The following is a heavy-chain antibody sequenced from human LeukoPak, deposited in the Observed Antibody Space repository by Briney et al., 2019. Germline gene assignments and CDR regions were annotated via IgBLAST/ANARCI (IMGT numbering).Heavy chain of an antibody. Sequence: SETLSLTCTVSGGSISSSYWSWIRQPPGKGLEWIGYIYYSGITNYNPSLKSRVTISVDTSKKQFSLKLSLVTAADTAVYYCARNGAAAGNYYYYGMDVWGQGTTLTVSS. CDR3: ARNGAAAGNYYYYGMDV. CDR1: GGSISSSY. V-gene: IGHV4-59*01. D-gene: IGHD6-13*01. J-gene: IGHJ6*02. CDR2: IYYSGIT.